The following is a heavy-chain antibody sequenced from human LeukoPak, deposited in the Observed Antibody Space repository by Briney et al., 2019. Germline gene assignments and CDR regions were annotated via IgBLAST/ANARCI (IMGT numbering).Heavy chain of an antibody. D-gene: IGHD6-13*01. Sequence: PGGSLRLSCAASGFTFSNFAMNWVRQAPGKGLEWVSGITGSGQNTYYTDSVKGRFSISRDNSKNTLFLQMNRLRVEDTAVYYCAGRNSTWISPHYFDYWGQGSLVTVSS. CDR3: AGRNSTWISPHYFDY. CDR1: GFTFSNFA. CDR2: ITGSGQNT. V-gene: IGHV3-23*01. J-gene: IGHJ4*02.